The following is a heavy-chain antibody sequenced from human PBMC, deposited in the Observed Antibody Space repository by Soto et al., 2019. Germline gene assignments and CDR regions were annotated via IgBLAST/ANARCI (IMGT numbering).Heavy chain of an antibody. Sequence: SETLSLTCTVSGDSITTGNYYWSWIRQRPGKGLEWIGYTFHTGSTNYNPSLKSRAPISVDTSKNQFSLKLSSVTAADTAVYYCARGGVGPYYYGSGSYYAFAYWGQGTLVPVSS. D-gene: IGHD3-10*01. CDR1: GDSITTGNYY. J-gene: IGHJ4*02. CDR2: TFHTGST. CDR3: ARGGVGPYYYGSGSYYAFAY. V-gene: IGHV4-31*03.